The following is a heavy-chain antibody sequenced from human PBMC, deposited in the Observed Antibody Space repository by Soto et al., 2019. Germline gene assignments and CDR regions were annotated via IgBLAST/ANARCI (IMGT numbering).Heavy chain of an antibody. CDR3: SRRELQGTSDY. CDR1: GYSISSSNW. CDR2: IYYSGTT. V-gene: IGHV4-28*01. Sequence: QVQLQESGPGLVKPSDTLSLTCAVSGYSISSSNWWGWIRQPPGKGLEWIGYIYYSGTTYYNPSLKSRVTMSVDTAENTLSLKLTSVTDVDTAVYYCSRRELQGTSDYWGQRTLVTISS. D-gene: IGHD1-26*01. J-gene: IGHJ4*02.